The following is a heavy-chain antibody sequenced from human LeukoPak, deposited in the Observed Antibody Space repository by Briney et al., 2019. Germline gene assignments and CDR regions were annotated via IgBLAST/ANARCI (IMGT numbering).Heavy chain of an antibody. D-gene: IGHD2-15*01. V-gene: IGHV3-48*03. Sequence: PGASLRLSCAASGFTFSSYEMNWVRQAPGKGLEWVSYISSSGTTIYYADSVKGRFTISRDNAENSLYLQMNSLGAEDTAVYYCARVGVVVAATGNLWFDPWGQGTLVTVSS. CDR1: GFTFSSYE. J-gene: IGHJ5*02. CDR3: ARVGVVVAATGNLWFDP. CDR2: ISSSGTTI.